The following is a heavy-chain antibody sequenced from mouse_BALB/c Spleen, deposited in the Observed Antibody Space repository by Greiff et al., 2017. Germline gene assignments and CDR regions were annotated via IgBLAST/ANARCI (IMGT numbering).Heavy chain of an antibody. CDR1: GYTFTSYW. Sequence: VQLQQPGAELVRPGASVKLSCKASGYTFTSYWINWVKQRPGQGLEWIGNIYPSDSYTNYNQKFKDKATLTVDKSSSTAYMQLSSPTSEDSAVYYCTREGLYGNPYYFDYWGQGTTLTVSS. J-gene: IGHJ2*01. V-gene: IGHV1-69*02. CDR3: TREGLYGNPYYFDY. CDR2: IYPSDSYT. D-gene: IGHD2-1*01.